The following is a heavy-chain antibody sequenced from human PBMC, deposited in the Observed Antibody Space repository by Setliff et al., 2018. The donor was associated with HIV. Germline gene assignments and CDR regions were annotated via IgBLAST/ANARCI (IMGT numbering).Heavy chain of an antibody. CDR2: ISYSGRP. V-gene: IGHV4-59*11. D-gene: IGHD3-3*01. CDR1: GGSIGSHY. CDR3: ARGFLSIFGVVSYFDY. Sequence: SETLSLTCTVSGGSIGSHYWSWIRQPPGKGLEWIGFISYSGRPNSNPSLKSRVTISVDTSKNQFSLKLSSVTAADTAVYYCARGFLSIFGVVSYFDYWGQGTLVTVSS. J-gene: IGHJ4*02.